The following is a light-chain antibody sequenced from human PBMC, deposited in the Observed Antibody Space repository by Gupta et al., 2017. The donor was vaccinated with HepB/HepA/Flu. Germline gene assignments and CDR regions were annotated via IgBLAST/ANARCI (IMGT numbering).Light chain of an antibody. CDR1: SSNIGAGYD. Sequence: QFVLAQPPSVSGAPGPRVTISCIGSSSNIGAGYDVQWYQQLPETSPNRLINGNTKRPSGVPDRFSASKSGTSASLASTGLQAEDEADYYCQSQDNRLSSVVFGGGTKLTVL. V-gene: IGLV1-40*01. CDR2: GNT. CDR3: QSQDNRLSSVV. J-gene: IGLJ2*01.